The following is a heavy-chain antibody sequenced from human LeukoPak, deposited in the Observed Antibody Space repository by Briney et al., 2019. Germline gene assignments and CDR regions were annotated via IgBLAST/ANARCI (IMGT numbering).Heavy chain of an antibody. V-gene: IGHV1-8*03. D-gene: IGHD3-10*01. CDR3: ARVHYQYYMDV. Sequence: GASVKVSCKASGYTFTSYDINWVRQATGQGLEWTGWMNPNSGNTGYAQKFQVRVTITRNTSISTAYMELSSLRSEDTAVYYCARVHYQYYMDVWGKGTTVTVSS. J-gene: IGHJ6*03. CDR2: MNPNSGNT. CDR1: GYTFTSYD.